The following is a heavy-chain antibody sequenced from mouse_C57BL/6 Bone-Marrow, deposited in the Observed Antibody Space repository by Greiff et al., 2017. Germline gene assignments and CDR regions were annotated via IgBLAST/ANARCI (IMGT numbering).Heavy chain of an antibody. CDR3: ARGYYGSSVYFDY. J-gene: IGHJ2*01. D-gene: IGHD1-1*01. Sequence: QVQLQQSGAELAKPGASVKLSCKASGYTFTSYWMHWVNQRPGQGLEWIGYINPSSGYTKYNQKFKDKATLTADKSSSTAYMQLSSLTYEDSAVYYCARGYYGSSVYFDYWGQGTTLTVSS. V-gene: IGHV1-7*01. CDR1: GYTFTSYW. CDR2: INPSSGYT.